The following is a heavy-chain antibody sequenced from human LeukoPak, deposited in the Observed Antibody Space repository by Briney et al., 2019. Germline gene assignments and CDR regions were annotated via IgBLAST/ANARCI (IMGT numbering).Heavy chain of an antibody. Sequence: GGSLRLSCAASGFSISSYAMSWVRQAPGKGLAWVSAIGTAGDTYYPGSVKGRFTISRENAKNSLYLQMNSLRAGDTAVYYCARGGRGSSWFDNWGQGTLVTVSS. CDR2: IGTAGDT. CDR3: ARGGRGSSWFDN. CDR1: GFSISSYA. J-gene: IGHJ4*02. D-gene: IGHD6-13*01. V-gene: IGHV3-13*01.